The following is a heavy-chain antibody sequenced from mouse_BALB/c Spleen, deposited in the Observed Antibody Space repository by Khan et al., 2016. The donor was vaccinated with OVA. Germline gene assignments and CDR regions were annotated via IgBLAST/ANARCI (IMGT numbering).Heavy chain of an antibody. CDR1: GFSLTDYG. D-gene: IGHD2-10*02. CDR3: AKGVWSYYFALDY. CDR2: IWGGGST. V-gene: IGHV2-6-5*01. J-gene: IGHJ4*01. Sequence: QVQLKESGPGLVAPSQSLSITCTVSGFSLTDYGVSWIRQPPGKGLEWLAVIWGGGSTYYNSALKSRPSISKDTSKSQVFLKMNSLRTDDTAMYYCAKGVWSYYFALDYWGQGTSVTVSS.